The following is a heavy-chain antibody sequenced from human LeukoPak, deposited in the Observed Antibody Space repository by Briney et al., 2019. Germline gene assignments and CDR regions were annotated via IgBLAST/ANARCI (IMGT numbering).Heavy chain of an antibody. J-gene: IGHJ5*02. CDR2: IYYSGST. CDR3: ARDYSSGWYNWFDP. D-gene: IGHD6-19*01. Sequence: KTSETLSLTCAVYGGSFRGYYWSWIRQPPGKGLEWIGYIYYSGSTNYNPSLKSRVTISVDTSKNQFSLKLSSVTAADTAVYYCARDYSSGWYNWFDPWGQGTLVTVSS. V-gene: IGHV4-59*01. CDR1: GGSFRGYY.